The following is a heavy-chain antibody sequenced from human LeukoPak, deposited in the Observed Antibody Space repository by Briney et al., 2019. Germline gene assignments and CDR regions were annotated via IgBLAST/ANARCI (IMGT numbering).Heavy chain of an antibody. D-gene: IGHD2-15*01. Sequence: SQTLSLTCTVSGGSISSGSYYWSWIRQPAGKGLEWIGRIYTSGSTNYNPSLKSRVTISVDTSKNQFSLRLSSVTAADTAVYYCAGYYCSGGSCYFDYWGQGTLVTVSS. CDR1: GGSISSGSYY. J-gene: IGHJ4*02. V-gene: IGHV4-61*02. CDR3: AGYYCSGGSCYFDY. CDR2: IYTSGST.